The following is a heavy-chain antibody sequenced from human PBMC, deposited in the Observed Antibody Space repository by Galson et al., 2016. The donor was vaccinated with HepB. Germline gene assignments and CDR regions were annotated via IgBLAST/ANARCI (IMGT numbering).Heavy chain of an antibody. Sequence: SLRLSCAASGFRFSDYTISWVRQAPGKGLEWVASITGSGSNIYYADSMKGRFTISRDNSKNTLFLQMNTLRAEDTAVYYCARGVYGDHGWFDYWGQGTLVTVSS. J-gene: IGHJ4*02. V-gene: IGHV3-21*01. CDR1: GFRFSDYT. CDR2: ITGSGSNI. D-gene: IGHD4-17*01. CDR3: ARGVYGDHGWFDY.